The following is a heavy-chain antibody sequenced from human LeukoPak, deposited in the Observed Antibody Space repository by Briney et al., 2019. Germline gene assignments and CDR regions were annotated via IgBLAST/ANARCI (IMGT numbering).Heavy chain of an antibody. J-gene: IGHJ4*01. CDR2: IIPIFGTA. V-gene: IGHV1-69*05. D-gene: IGHD2-15*01. CDR3: ASGSSPPSYFDY. CDR1: GGTFSSYA. Sequence: ASVKVSCKASGGTFSSYAISWVRQAPGQGLEWMGRIIPIFGTANYAQKFQGRVTITTDESTSTAYMELSSLRSEDTAVYYCASGSSPPSYFDYWGHGTLVTVSS.